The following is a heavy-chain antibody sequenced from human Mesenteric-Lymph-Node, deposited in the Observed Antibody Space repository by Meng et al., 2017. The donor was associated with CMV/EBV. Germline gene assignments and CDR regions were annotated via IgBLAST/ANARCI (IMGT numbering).Heavy chain of an antibody. V-gene: IGHV4-31*03. Sequence: TLSLTCTVSGGLIRSGGYYWSWLRQRPGKGPEGIGYIYYTGETDYSASLRSRAILSVDTSRNQFSLGLSSVTAADTAVYFCARDGNPNGYNNNWFDPWGQGTLVTVSS. CDR1: GGLIRSGGYY. D-gene: IGHD2-8*01. CDR3: ARDGNPNGYNNNWFDP. J-gene: IGHJ5*02. CDR2: IYYTGET.